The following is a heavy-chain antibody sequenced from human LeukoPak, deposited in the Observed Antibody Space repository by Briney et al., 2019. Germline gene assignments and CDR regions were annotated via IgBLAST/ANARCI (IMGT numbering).Heavy chain of an antibody. Sequence: SETLSPTCAVYGGSFSGYYWSWIRQPPGKGLEWIGEINHSGSTSYNPSLKSRVTISVDTSKNQFSLKLSSVTAADTAVYYCARDSVSGSGSYYGYYYYYMDVWGKGTTVTVSS. CDR2: INHSGST. D-gene: IGHD3-10*01. CDR1: GGSFSGYY. V-gene: IGHV4-34*01. J-gene: IGHJ6*03. CDR3: ARDSVSGSGSYYGYYYYYMDV.